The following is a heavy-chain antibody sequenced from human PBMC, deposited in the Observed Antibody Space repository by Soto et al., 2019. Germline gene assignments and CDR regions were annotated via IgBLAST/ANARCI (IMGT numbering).Heavy chain of an antibody. D-gene: IGHD6-13*01. CDR3: ARDSRPGAAAGPMRENSLDY. CDR1: GITFTPYS. CDR2: ITTSSSYI. Sequence: EVHLVESGGGLVKPGGSLRLSCAASGITFTPYSMNWVRQAPGKGLEWVSSITTSSSYIYYADSVKGRFTISRDNAEKSLFLQMHSLRVEDTAIYYCARDSRPGAAAGPMRENSLDYWGQGTLVTVSS. V-gene: IGHV3-21*01. J-gene: IGHJ4*02.